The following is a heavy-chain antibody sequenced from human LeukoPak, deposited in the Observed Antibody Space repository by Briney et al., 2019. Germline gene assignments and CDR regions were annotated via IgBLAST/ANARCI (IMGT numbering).Heavy chain of an antibody. J-gene: IGHJ4*02. V-gene: IGHV3-21*06. CDR2: ISSTSIYI. CDR1: GFTFSSYN. Sequence: GSLRLSCAASGFTFSSYNMNWVRQAPGKGLEWVSSISSTSIYIYYADSVKGRFTISRDNAKNSLYLQMNSLRAEDTAVYYCAREEDFDYWGQGTLVTVSS. CDR3: AREEDFDY.